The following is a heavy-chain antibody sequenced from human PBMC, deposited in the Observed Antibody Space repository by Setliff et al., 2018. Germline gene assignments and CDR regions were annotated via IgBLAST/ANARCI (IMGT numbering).Heavy chain of an antibody. CDR3: ARGGGSYSVGAFDI. CDR2: INSDGSST. V-gene: IGHV3-74*01. D-gene: IGHD1-26*01. J-gene: IGHJ3*02. Sequence: GGSLSLSCAASGFTFRSYWMHWVRQAPGKGLVWVSRINSDGSSTSYADSVKGRFTISRDNAKNTLYLQMNSLRAEDTAVYYCARGGGSYSVGAFDIWGQGTMVTVSS. CDR1: GFTFRSYW.